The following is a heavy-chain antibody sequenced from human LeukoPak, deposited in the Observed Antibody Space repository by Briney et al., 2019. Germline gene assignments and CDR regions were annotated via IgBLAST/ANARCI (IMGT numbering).Heavy chain of an antibody. V-gene: IGHV3-30*18. CDR2: ISCGGSNK. J-gene: IGHJ1*01. CDR1: GFTVCSYG. D-gene: IGHD6-19*01. CDR3: AKDRTSGWSSFQH. Sequence: GVSLRLSCAASGFTVCSYGTLWLRQAPGKGLEGVAVISCGGSNKSYDDSVKGRFHISRDNSQNTLYLQMNRLRPEDTAVSYCAKDRTSGWSSFQHWGQGTLVSVSS.